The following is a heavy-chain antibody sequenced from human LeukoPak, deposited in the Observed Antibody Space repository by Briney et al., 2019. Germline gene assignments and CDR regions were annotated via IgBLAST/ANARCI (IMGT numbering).Heavy chain of an antibody. CDR2: ISSSGSTI. Sequence: GGSLRLSCAASGFTFSNAWMTWVRQAPGKGLEWVSYISSSGSTIYYADSVKGRFTISRDNPKNTLYLQMNSLRAEDTAVYFCAKRGVVIRVILVGFHKEAYYFDSWGQGALVTVSS. J-gene: IGHJ4*02. V-gene: IGHV3-48*01. CDR1: GFTFSNAW. CDR3: AKRGVVIRVILVGFHKEAYYFDS. D-gene: IGHD3-22*01.